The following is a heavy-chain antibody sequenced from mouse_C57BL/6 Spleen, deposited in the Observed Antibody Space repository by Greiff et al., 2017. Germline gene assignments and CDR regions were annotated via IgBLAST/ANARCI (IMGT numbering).Heavy chain of an antibody. CDR3: ARDGSSYQGYFDY. Sequence: QVHVKQSGAELVKPGASVKISCKASGYAFSSYWMNWVKQRPGKGLEWIGQIYPGDGDTNYNGKFKGKATLTADKSSSTAYMQLSSLTSEDSAVYFCARDGSSYQGYFDYWGQGTTLTVSS. D-gene: IGHD1-1*01. V-gene: IGHV1-80*01. J-gene: IGHJ2*01. CDR2: IYPGDGDT. CDR1: GYAFSSYW.